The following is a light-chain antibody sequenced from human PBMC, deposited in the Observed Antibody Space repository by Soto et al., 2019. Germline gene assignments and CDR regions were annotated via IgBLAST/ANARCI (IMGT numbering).Light chain of an antibody. CDR2: GGS. Sequence: EIVLTQSPGTLSLSPGERATLSCRASQSVSSSYLAWYQQKPGQAPRLLIYGGSSRATGIPDRFSGSGSGTDFTLTISRLEPEDFAVYYCQQYGSSPVTFGQGTKLEIK. CDR3: QQYGSSPVT. CDR1: QSVSSSY. V-gene: IGKV3-20*01. J-gene: IGKJ2*01.